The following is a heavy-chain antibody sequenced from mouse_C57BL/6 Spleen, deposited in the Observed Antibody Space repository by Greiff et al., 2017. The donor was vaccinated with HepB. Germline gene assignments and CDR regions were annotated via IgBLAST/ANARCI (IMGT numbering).Heavy chain of an antibody. CDR3: ARDKDYGSSYVFDY. D-gene: IGHD1-1*01. CDR1: GYSITSGYY. J-gene: IGHJ2*01. CDR2: ISYDGSN. Sequence: VQLQESGPGLVKPSQSLSLTCSVTGYSITSGYYWNWIRQFPGNKLEWMGYISYDGSNNYNPSLKNRISITRDTSKNQFFLKLNSVTTEDTATYYCARDKDYGSSYVFDYWGQGTTLTVSS. V-gene: IGHV3-6*01.